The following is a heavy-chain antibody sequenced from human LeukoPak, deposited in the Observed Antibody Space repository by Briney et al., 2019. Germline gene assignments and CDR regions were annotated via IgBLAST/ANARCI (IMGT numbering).Heavy chain of an antibody. D-gene: IGHD2-2*01. CDR2: INHSGSA. CDR1: GGSFSGYY. V-gene: IGHV4-34*01. Sequence: PSETLSLTCAVYGGSFSGYYWSWIRQPPGKGLEWIGEINHSGSANYNPSLKSRVTISVDTSKNQFSLKLSSVTAADTAVYYCASGYQLPYYWGQGTPVTVSS. CDR3: ASGYQLPYY. J-gene: IGHJ4*02.